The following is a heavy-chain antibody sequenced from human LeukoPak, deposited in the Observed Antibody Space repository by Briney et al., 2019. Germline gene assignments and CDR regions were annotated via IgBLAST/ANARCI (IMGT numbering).Heavy chain of an antibody. V-gene: IGHV1-46*01. CDR3: ARGGYYDSSQYAY. Sequence: ASVKVSCKASGGTFSSYAISWVRQAPGQGLEWMGIINPSGGSTSYAQKFQGRVTMTRDTSTATVYMELSSLRSEDTAVYYCARGGYYDSSQYAYWGLGTLVTVSS. CDR1: GGTFSSYA. D-gene: IGHD3-22*01. CDR2: INPSGGST. J-gene: IGHJ4*02.